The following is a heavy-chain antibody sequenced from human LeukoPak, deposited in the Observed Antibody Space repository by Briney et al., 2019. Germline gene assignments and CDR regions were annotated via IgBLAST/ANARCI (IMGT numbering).Heavy chain of an antibody. CDR2: IRRKAYGGTT. CDR1: GFIFGDYA. D-gene: IGHD5-24*01. V-gene: IGHV3-49*04. J-gene: IGHJ4*02. CDR3: SREMATHTGIDY. Sequence: GGSLRLSCRASGFIFGDYAMSWVRQAPGKGLEWVGFIRRKAYGGTTEYAASVKDRFTISRDDSRSIAYLQMNSLKTEDTAVYYCSREMATHTGIDYWGQGTLVTVSS.